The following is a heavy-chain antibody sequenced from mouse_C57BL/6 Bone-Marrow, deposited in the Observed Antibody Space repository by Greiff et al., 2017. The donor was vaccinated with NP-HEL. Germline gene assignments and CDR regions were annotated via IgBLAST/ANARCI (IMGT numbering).Heavy chain of an antibody. D-gene: IGHD1-1*01. J-gene: IGHJ1*03. CDR2: ISDGGSYT. CDR1: GFTFSSYA. CDR3: ARPITTVVDWYFDV. Sequence: DVQLVESGGGLVKPGGSLKLSCAASGFTFSSYAMSWVRQTPEKRLEWVATISDGGSYTYYPDNVKGRFTISRDNAKNNLYLQMSHLKSEDTAMYYCARPITTVVDWYFDVGGTGTTVTVSS. V-gene: IGHV5-4*01.